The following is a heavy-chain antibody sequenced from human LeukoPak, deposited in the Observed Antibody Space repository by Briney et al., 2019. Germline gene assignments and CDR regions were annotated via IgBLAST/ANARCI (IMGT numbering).Heavy chain of an antibody. CDR2: MNPNSGNT. CDR1: GYTSTSYD. J-gene: IGHJ4*02. Sequence: ASVKASCKLSGYTSTSYDTKWVRPATGQGLEWMGWMNPNSGNTDYAQKFQGRVTMTRNTSISTAYMELSILRSDDAAVYYCAIGNLKDTAMEYWGQGTLVTVSS. CDR3: AIGNLKDTAMEY. V-gene: IGHV1-8*01. D-gene: IGHD5-18*01.